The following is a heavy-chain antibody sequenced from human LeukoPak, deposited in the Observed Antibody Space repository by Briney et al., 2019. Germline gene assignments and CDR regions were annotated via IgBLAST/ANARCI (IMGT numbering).Heavy chain of an antibody. D-gene: IGHD3-22*01. CDR2: LYYSGTT. Sequence: SETLSLTCTVSGGSISSYYWSWIRQPPGKGLEWIGYLYYSGTTNYNPSLKSRVTISVDRSKDQFSLKLSSVTAADTAVYYCARGQTMIAFWYFDLWGRGTLVTVSS. CDR3: ARGQTMIAFWYFDL. CDR1: GGSISSYY. V-gene: IGHV4-59*12. J-gene: IGHJ2*01.